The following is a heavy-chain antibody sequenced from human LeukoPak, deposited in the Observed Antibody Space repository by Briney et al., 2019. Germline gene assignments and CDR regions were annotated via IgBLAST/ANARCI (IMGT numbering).Heavy chain of an antibody. CDR1: GFTFSNAW. D-gene: IGHD3-10*01. V-gene: IGHV3-15*01. CDR3: TTATPWSLWFGSGMDV. Sequence: SGGSLRLSCAASGFTFSNAWMSWVRQAPEKGLEWVGRIKSKTDGGTTDYAAPVKGRFTISRDDSKNTLYLQMNSLKTEDTAVYYCTTATPWSLWFGSGMDVWGQGTTVTVSS. CDR2: IKSKTDGGTT. J-gene: IGHJ6*02.